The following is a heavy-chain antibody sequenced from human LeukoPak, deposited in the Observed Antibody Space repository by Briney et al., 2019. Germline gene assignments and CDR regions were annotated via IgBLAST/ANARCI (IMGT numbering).Heavy chain of an antibody. D-gene: IGHD3-22*01. CDR3: AKVYYYDSSGYYYFDY. V-gene: IGHV3-23*01. CDR1: GFTFSSYA. J-gene: IGHJ4*02. CDR2: ISGSGGST. Sequence: GGSLRLPCAASGFTFSSYAMSWVRQAPGKGLEWVSAISGSGGSTYYADSVKGRFTISRDNSKNTLYLQMNSLRAEDTAVYYCAKVYYYDSSGYYYFDYWGQGTLVTVSS.